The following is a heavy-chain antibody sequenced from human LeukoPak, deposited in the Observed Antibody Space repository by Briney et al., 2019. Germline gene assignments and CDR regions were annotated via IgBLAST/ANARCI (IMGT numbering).Heavy chain of an antibody. CDR3: ARGYSSSWYLLHPTLWFDP. V-gene: IGHV6-1*01. CDR2: TYYRSKWYN. D-gene: IGHD6-13*01. J-gene: IGHJ5*02. CDR1: GDSVSSNSAA. Sequence: SQTLSLTCAISGDSVSSNSAAWNWIRQSPSRGLEWLGRTYYRSKWYNDYAVSVKSRITIKPDTSKNQFSLQLNSVTPEDTAVYYCARGYSSSWYLLHPTLWFDPWGQGTLVTVSS.